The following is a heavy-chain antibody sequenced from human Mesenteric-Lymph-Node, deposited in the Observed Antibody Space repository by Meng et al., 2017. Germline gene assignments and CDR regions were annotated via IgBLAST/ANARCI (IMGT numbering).Heavy chain of an antibody. CDR2: INPHTGGI. D-gene: IGHD4-11*01. Sequence: QVQLVQSGAEGQKPGAAGKGACKAAGYTFTVYYMHWVRQAPGQGLEWMGRINPHTGGINYAQEFQGRVAMTRDTSISTAYMELSRLRTDDTAVYYCAKIGSNHQFDLWGQGTLVTVSS. CDR3: AKIGSNHQFDL. J-gene: IGHJ4*02. CDR1: GYTFTVYY. V-gene: IGHV1-2*06.